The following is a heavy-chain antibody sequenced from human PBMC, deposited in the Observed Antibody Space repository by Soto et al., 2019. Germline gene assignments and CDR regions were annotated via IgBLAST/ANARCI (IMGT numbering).Heavy chain of an antibody. D-gene: IGHD5-18*01. CDR1: GFTFSSYA. V-gene: IGHV3-23*01. CDR2: ISVSVGIT. J-gene: IGHJ6*02. CDR3: AKDGRYSYGYKGPHYYGMDV. Sequence: WGSLRLSCAASGFTFSSYAMSWVRQAPGKGLEWVSAISVSVGITYYADSVKGRFTISRDNSKNTLYLQMNSLGAEDTAVYYCAKDGRYSYGYKGPHYYGMDVWGQGTTVTVSS.